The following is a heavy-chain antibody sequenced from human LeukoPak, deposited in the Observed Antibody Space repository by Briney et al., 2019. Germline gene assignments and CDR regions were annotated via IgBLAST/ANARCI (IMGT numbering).Heavy chain of an antibody. CDR1: GGSISSYY. CDR2: IYYSGST. CDR3: ARVRIAAAAVYYFDY. V-gene: IGHV4-59*01. D-gene: IGHD6-13*01. Sequence: SETLSLTCTVSGGSISSYYWSWIRQPPGKGLEWIGYIYYSGSTNYNPSLKSRVTISVDTSKNQFSLKLSSVTAADTAVYYCARVRIAAAAVYYFDYWGQGTLVTVSS. J-gene: IGHJ4*02.